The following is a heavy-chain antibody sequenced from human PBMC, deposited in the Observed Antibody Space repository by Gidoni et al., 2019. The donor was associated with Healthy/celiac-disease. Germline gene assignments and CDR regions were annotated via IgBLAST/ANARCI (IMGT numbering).Heavy chain of an antibody. CDR3: AKDTTPYSSSSDYYYGMDV. V-gene: IGHV3-30*18. D-gene: IGHD6-6*01. CDR1: GFTFSSYG. Sequence: QVQLVESGGGVVQPGRSLRLSCAASGFTFSSYGMHWVRQAPGKGLEWVAVISYDGSNKDYADSVKGRFTISRDNSKNTLYLQMNSLRAEDTAVYYCAKDTTPYSSSSDYYYGMDVWGQGTTVTVSS. CDR2: ISYDGSNK. J-gene: IGHJ6*02.